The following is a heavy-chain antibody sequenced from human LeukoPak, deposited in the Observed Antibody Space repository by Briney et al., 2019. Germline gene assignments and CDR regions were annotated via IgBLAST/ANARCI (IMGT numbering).Heavy chain of an antibody. J-gene: IGHJ4*02. Sequence: ASVKVSCKASGYTFTSYGISWVRQAPGQGLEWMGIINPSGGSTSYAQKFQGRVTMTRDTSTSTVYMELSSLRSEDTAVYYCARAPNGQQVAPGGYWGQGTQVTVSS. CDR3: ARAPNGQQVAPGGY. D-gene: IGHD6-13*01. CDR1: GYTFTSYG. V-gene: IGHV1-46*01. CDR2: INPSGGST.